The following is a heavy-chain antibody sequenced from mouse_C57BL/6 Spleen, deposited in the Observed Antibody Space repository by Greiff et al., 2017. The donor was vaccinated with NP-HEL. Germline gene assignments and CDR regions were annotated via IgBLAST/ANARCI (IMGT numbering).Heavy chain of an antibody. CDR3: ARSYAAY. CDR2: INTNNGGT. Sequence: EVQLQQSGPELVKPGASVKISCKASGYTFTDYYMNWVKQSHGKSLEWIGDINTNNGGTSYNQKFKGKATLTVDKSSSTAYMELRSLTSEDSAVYYCARSYAAYWGQGTLVTVSA. D-gene: IGHD2-12*01. CDR1: GYTFTDYY. J-gene: IGHJ3*01. V-gene: IGHV1-26*01.